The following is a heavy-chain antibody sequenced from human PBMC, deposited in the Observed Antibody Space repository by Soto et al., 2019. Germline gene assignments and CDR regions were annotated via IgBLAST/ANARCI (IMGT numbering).Heavy chain of an antibody. CDR3: AREYGRDGHNREFDY. Sequence: QRLSCAASGFTFSSYAMHWVRQAPGKGLEWVAVISYDGSNKYYADSVKGRFTISRDNSKNTLYLQMNSLRAEDTAVYYCAREYGRDGHNREFDYWGQGTLVTVSS. J-gene: IGHJ4*02. CDR2: ISYDGSNK. CDR1: GFTFSSYA. V-gene: IGHV3-30-3*01. D-gene: IGHD3-10*01.